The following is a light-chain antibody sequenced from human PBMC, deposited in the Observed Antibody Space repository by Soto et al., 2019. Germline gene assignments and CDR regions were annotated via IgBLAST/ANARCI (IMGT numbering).Light chain of an antibody. V-gene: IGKV1-39*01. J-gene: IGKJ1*01. Sequence: DIQMTQSPSSLSASLGDRVTITCRPSESIRNELNWFQQRPGKAPRLLIYDTFTLQSGVPSRFSGSVSGTEFSLTISSLQAGDSAIYYCQQSFNTPWTVGQGTKVDIK. CDR2: DTF. CDR1: ESIRNE. CDR3: QQSFNTPWT.